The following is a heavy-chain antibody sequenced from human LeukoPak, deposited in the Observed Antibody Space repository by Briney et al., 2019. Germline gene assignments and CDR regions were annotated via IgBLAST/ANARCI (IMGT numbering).Heavy chain of an antibody. Sequence: GPSLRLACAPSAFTVTSYAMTSGRQAPGNGLGWGSGISNSGSSTYYADSVKARFTISRDNSKNTLYLQMNSLSDEDTAIYYCARGGGWDTIFRVVQSVDVWGKGTTVTVSS. D-gene: IGHD3-3*01. CDR1: AFTVTSYA. CDR2: ISNSGSST. CDR3: ARGGGWDTIFRVVQSVDV. V-gene: IGHV3-23*01. J-gene: IGHJ6*04.